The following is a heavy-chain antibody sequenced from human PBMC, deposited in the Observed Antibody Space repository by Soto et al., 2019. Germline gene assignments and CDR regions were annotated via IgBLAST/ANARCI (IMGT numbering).Heavy chain of an antibody. CDR1: GFTFSSYA. Sequence: QVQLVESGGGVVQPGRSLRLSCAASGFTFSSYAMHWVRQAPGKGLEWVAVISYDGSNKYYADSVKGRFTISRDNSKNTLDLQMNSRRAEDTAVYYCARAPRIAAAGIGDWGQGTLVTVSS. D-gene: IGHD6-13*01. V-gene: IGHV3-30-3*01. CDR2: ISYDGSNK. J-gene: IGHJ4*02. CDR3: ARAPRIAAAGIGD.